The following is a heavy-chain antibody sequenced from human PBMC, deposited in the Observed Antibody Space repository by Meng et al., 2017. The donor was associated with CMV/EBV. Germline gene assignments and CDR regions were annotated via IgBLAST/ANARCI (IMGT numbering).Heavy chain of an antibody. V-gene: IGHV3-30-3*01. Sequence: GESLKISCAASGFTFSSCAIHWVRQAPGKGLEWVAVISYDGSNKYYADSVKGRFTISRDISKNTLYLQMNSLRAEDTAVYYCASQPVSGSYYLGIDYWGQGTLVTVSS. J-gene: IGHJ4*02. CDR1: GFTFSSCA. D-gene: IGHD1-26*01. CDR3: ASQPVSGSYYLGIDY. CDR2: ISYDGSNK.